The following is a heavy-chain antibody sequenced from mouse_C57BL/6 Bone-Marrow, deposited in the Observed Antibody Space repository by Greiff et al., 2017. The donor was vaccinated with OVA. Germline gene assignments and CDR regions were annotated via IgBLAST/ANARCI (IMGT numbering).Heavy chain of an antibody. CDR1: GYTFTSYW. V-gene: IGHV1-5*01. D-gene: IGHD2-5*01. Sequence: VQLQQSGTVLARPGASVKMSCKTSGYTFTSYWMHWVKQRPGQGLEWIGAIYPGNSDTSYNQKFKGKAKLTAVTSASTAYMELSSLTNEDSAVYYCTRSDYYSNAWFAYWGQGTLVTVSA. CDR2: IYPGNSDT. CDR3: TRSDYYSNAWFAY. J-gene: IGHJ3*01.